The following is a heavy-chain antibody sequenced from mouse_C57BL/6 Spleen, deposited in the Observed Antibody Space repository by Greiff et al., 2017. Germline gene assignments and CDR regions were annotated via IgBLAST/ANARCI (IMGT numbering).Heavy chain of an antibody. V-gene: IGHV5-6*01. CDR2: ISSGGSYT. J-gene: IGHJ2*01. D-gene: IGHD6-2*01. CDR1: GFTFSSYG. Sequence: EVKVVESGGDLVKPGGSLKLSCAASGFTFSSYGMSWVRQTPDKRLEWVATISSGGSYTYYPDSVKGRFTISRDNAKNTLYLQLSSLKSEDTAMYYCAREDLVDYWGQGTTLTVSS. CDR3: AREDLVDY.